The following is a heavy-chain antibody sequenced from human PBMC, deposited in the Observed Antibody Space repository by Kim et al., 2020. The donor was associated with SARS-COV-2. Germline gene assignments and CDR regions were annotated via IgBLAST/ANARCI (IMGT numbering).Heavy chain of an antibody. J-gene: IGHJ4*02. Sequence: DYVKGRFTISRDNAKNSLYLQMNSLRAEDTAVYYCARDQGWLRLGTLDYWGQGTLVTVSS. CDR3: ARDQGWLRLGTLDY. D-gene: IGHD5-12*01. V-gene: IGHV3-7*01.